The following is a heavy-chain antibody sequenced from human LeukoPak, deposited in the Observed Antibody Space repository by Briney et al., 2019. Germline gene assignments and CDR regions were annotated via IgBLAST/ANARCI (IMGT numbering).Heavy chain of an antibody. CDR3: ASRGFGEFDY. CDR2: IYHSGST. D-gene: IGHD3-10*01. J-gene: IGHJ4*02. Sequence: SETLSLTCTVSGYSISSGYYWGWIRQPPGKGLEWIGSIYHSGSTYYNPSLKSRVTISVDTSKNQFSLKLSSVTAADTAVYYCASRGFGEFDYWGQGTLVTVSS. V-gene: IGHV4-38-2*02. CDR1: GYSISSGYY.